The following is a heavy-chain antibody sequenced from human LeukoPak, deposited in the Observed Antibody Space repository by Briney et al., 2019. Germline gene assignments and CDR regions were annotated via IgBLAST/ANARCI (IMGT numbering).Heavy chain of an antibody. J-gene: IGHJ1*01. Sequence: SVKVSCKASGGTFTSYAISWVRQAPGQGLEWMGGIIPIFGTANYAQKFQGRVTITADESTSTAYMELSSLRSEDTAVYYCARDGYCSGGSCYSEYFQHWGQGTLVTVSS. V-gene: IGHV1-69*13. CDR2: IIPIFGTA. CDR1: GGTFTSYA. CDR3: ARDGYCSGGSCYSEYFQH. D-gene: IGHD2-15*01.